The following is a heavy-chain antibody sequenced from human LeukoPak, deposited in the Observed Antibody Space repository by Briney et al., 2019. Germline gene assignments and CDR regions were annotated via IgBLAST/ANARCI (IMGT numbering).Heavy chain of an antibody. Sequence: KPGGSLRLSYAASGFTFSSYSMNWVRQAPVKGLERVSSISSSSSYIYYADSVKGRFTISRDNAKNSLYLQMNSLRAEDTAVYYCAREGYSYGHFDYWGQGTLVTVSS. CDR1: GFTFSSYS. V-gene: IGHV3-21*01. CDR3: AREGYSYGHFDY. D-gene: IGHD5-18*01. CDR2: ISSSSSYI. J-gene: IGHJ4*02.